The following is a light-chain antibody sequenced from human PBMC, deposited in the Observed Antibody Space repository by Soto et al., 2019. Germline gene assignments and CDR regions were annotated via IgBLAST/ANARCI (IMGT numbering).Light chain of an antibody. CDR2: ATS. CDR3: QQYGRSGT. V-gene: IGKV3-20*01. CDR1: QSVSRTY. Sequence: EIGLTQSPGTLSFSPGERATLSCRASQSVSRTYLAWYQQKPVQAPRLLIYATSSRATGIPDRFSGSGSGTDFTLTISRLEPEDFAVYYCQQYGRSGTFGQGTKVDIK. J-gene: IGKJ1*01.